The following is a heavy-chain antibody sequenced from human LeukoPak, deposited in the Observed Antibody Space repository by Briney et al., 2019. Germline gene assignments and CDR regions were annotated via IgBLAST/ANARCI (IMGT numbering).Heavy chain of an antibody. V-gene: IGHV3-23*01. CDR2: ISGGGGST. Sequence: PGGSLRLSCAASGFTFTSYSMNWVRQAPGKGLEWVSTISGGGGSTYYADSVKGRFTISRDNSKNTLYLQMNSLRAEDTAVYYCAKGPSTSGLYYYYGMDVWGQGTTVTVSS. D-gene: IGHD2-2*01. CDR1: GFTFTSYS. J-gene: IGHJ6*02. CDR3: AKGPSTSGLYYYYGMDV.